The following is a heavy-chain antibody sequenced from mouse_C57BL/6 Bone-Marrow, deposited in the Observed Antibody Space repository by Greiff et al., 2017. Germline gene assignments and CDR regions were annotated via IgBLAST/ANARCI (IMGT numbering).Heavy chain of an antibody. CDR1: GYTFTDYY. J-gene: IGHJ3*01. CDR3: AREGGWFAY. CDR2: INPYNGGT. Sequence: EVQLQQSGPVLVKPGASVKMSCKASGYTFTDYYMNWVKQSHGKSLEWIGVINPYNGGTSYNQKFKGKATLTVDKSSSTAYMELNSLTSEDSAVYYCAREGGWFAYWGQGTLVTVSA. V-gene: IGHV1-19*01.